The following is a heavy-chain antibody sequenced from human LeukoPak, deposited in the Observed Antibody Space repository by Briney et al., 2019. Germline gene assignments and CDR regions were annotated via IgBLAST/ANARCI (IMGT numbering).Heavy chain of an antibody. CDR3: ARDLKPTLITMVRGVIGY. J-gene: IGHJ4*02. CDR2: INPNSGGT. CDR1: GYTFTGYY. D-gene: IGHD3-10*01. V-gene: IGHV1-2*04. Sequence: ASVKVSCKASGYTFTGYYMHWVRQAPGQGLEWMGWINPNSGGTNYAQKFQGWVTMTRDTSISTAYMELSRLRSDDTAVYYCARDLKPTLITMVRGVIGYWGQGTLVTVSS.